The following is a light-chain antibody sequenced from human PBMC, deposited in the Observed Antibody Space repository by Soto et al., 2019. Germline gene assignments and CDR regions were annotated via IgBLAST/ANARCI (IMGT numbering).Light chain of an antibody. CDR1: QSISSY. CDR2: VAS. J-gene: IGKJ3*01. V-gene: IGKV1-39*01. CDR3: QQSYSTPGRFT. Sequence: DIKMTHSPSSLSASVGDRVTITCRASQSISSYLNWYQQKPGKDPKLLIYVASSLQSGVPSRFSGSGSGTDFTLTISSLQPEDFATYYCQQSYSTPGRFTFGPGTKVDI.